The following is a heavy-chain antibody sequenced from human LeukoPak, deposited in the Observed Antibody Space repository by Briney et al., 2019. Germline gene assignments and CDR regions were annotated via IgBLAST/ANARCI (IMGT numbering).Heavy chain of an antibody. J-gene: IGHJ3*02. Sequence: SETLSLTCTVSGDSISSGDYYWSWIRQPAGKELEWIGRISSSGSTNYNPSLKSRVTISVDTSKNQFSLKLSSVTAADTAVYFCARGPYSYDSSGAFDIWGQGTMVTVSS. CDR2: ISSSGST. CDR1: GDSISSGDYY. D-gene: IGHD3-22*01. V-gene: IGHV4-61*02. CDR3: ARGPYSYDSSGAFDI.